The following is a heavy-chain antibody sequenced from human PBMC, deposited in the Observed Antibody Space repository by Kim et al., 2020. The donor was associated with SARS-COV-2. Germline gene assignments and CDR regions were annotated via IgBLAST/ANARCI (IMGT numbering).Heavy chain of an antibody. V-gene: IGHV4-59*01. D-gene: IGHD7-27*01. CDR3: ARDDLTVDAFDI. J-gene: IGHJ3*02. Sequence: TYNPTLTSRVSISVDTTENQFSLKLSSVTAADTAVYYCARDDLTVDAFDIWGQGTMVTVSS.